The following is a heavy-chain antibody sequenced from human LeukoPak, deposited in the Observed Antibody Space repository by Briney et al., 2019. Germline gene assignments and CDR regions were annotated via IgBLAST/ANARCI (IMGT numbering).Heavy chain of an antibody. CDR2: ISAYSGNT. CDR1: AYIFSTYG. J-gene: IGHJ3*02. V-gene: IGHV1-18*01. CDR3: ARDGVRWELPSAFDI. D-gene: IGHD1-26*01. Sequence: GASVKVSFKASAYIFSTYGISWVRQAPGQGLEWMGWISAYSGNTNLAQKFQDRVVMTSDTSTSTVYMELRSLRSDDTAVYYCARDGVRWELPSAFDIWGQGTMVTVSS.